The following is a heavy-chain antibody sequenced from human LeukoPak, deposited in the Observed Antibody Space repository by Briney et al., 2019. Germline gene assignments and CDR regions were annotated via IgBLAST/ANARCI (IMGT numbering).Heavy chain of an antibody. CDR3: AREVTPFDYYYDSSGYSSTPEYYFDY. CDR1: GGSLSSYY. D-gene: IGHD3-22*01. J-gene: IGHJ4*02. CDR2: IYTSGST. Sequence: PSETLSLTCLVSGGSLSSYYWSWIRQPAGKGLGWIGRIYTSGSTNYNPSLKSRVTMSVDTSKNRFSLKLSSVTAADTAVYYCAREVTPFDYYYDSSGYSSTPEYYFDYWGQGTLVTVSS. V-gene: IGHV4-4*07.